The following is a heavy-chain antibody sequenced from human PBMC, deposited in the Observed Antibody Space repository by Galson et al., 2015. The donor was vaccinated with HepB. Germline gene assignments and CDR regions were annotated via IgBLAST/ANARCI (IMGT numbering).Heavy chain of an antibody. CDR3: AKDQGQLVRRPRYYFDY. CDR2: IWYDGSNK. Sequence: SLRLSCAASGFTFSSYGMHWVRQAPGKGLEWVAVIWYDGSNKYYADSVKGRFTISRDNSKNTLYLQMNSLRAEDTAVYYCAKDQGQLVRRPRYYFDYWGQGTLVTVSS. J-gene: IGHJ4*02. V-gene: IGHV3-33*06. D-gene: IGHD6-6*01. CDR1: GFTFSSYG.